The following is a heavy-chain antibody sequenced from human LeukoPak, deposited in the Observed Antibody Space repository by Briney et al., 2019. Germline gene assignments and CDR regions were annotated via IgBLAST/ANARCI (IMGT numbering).Heavy chain of an antibody. V-gene: IGHV4-34*01. CDR3: ARVGNSSGYYHSNYFDY. J-gene: IGHJ4*02. Sequence: SETLSLTCAVYGGSFSGYYWSWIRQPPGKGLEWIGEINHSGSTNYNPSLKSRVTISVDTSKNQFSLKLSSVTAADTAVYYCARVGNSSGYYHSNYFDYWGQGTLVTVSS. CDR2: INHSGST. D-gene: IGHD3-22*01. CDR1: GGSFSGYY.